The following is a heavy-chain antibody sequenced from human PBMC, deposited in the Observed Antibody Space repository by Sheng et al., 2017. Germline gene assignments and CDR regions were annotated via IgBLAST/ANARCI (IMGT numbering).Heavy chain of an antibody. Sequence: ESVGGVVQPGRSLRLSCAASGFTFSSYGMHWVRQAPGKGLEWVAVIWYDGSNKYYADSVKGRFTISRDNSKNTLYLQMNSLRAEDTAVYYCAREHSTFGDSSGYYRYYYYYGMDVWDQGP. CDR2: IWYDGSNK. CDR3: AREHSTFGDSSGYYRYYYYYGMDV. V-gene: IGHV3-33*01. CDR1: GFTFSSYG. D-gene: IGHD3-22*01. J-gene: IGHJ6*02.